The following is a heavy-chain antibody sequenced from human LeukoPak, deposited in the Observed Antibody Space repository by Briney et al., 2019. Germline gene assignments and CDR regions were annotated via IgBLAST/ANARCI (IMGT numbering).Heavy chain of an antibody. CDR3: ARQTGYLAY. CDR1: GSSISDYY. D-gene: IGHD3-9*01. Sequence: SETLSLTCTVSGSSISDYYWSWIRQPPGKGLEWIGHIYYSGSTNYNPSLKSRVTISVDTSKNQFSLKLSSVTAADTAVYFCARQTGYLAYWGQGTLVTVSS. V-gene: IGHV4-59*08. CDR2: IYYSGST. J-gene: IGHJ4*02.